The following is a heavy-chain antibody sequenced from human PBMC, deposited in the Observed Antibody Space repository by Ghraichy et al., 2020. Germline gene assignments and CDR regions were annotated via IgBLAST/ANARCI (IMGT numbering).Heavy chain of an antibody. CDR3: AKEEVLRFLEWLSSFDY. D-gene: IGHD3-3*01. V-gene: IGHV3-23*01. CDR1: GFTFSSYA. J-gene: IGHJ4*02. CDR2: ISGSGGST. Sequence: GESLNISCAASGFTFSSYAMSWVRQAPGKGLEWVSAISGSGGSTYYADSVKGRFTISRDNSKNTLYLQMNSLRAEDTAVYYCAKEEVLRFLEWLSSFDYWGQGTLVTVSS.